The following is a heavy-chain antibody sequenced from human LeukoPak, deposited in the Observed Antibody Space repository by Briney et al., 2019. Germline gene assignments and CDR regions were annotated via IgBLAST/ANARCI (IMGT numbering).Heavy chain of an antibody. CDR3: AVTEARAGRHDATLPFDY. CDR2: ISAYNGNT. J-gene: IGHJ4*02. CDR1: GYTFTSYG. V-gene: IGHV1-18*01. D-gene: IGHD1-1*01. Sequence: ASVKVSCKASGYTFTSYGISWVRQAPGQGLEWMGWISAYNGNTNYAQKLQGRVTMTTDTSTSTAYMELRSLRSDDTAVYYCAVTEARAGRHDATLPFDYWGQGTLVTVSS.